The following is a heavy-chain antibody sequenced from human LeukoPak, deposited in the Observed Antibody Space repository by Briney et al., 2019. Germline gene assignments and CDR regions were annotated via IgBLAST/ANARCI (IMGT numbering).Heavy chain of an antibody. CDR3: ARVRIVAAAGYYYFDY. J-gene: IGHJ4*02. CDR2: INPNSGGT. V-gene: IGHV1-2*02. Sequence: ASVKVSCKASGYTFTGYYMHWVRQAPGRGLEWMGWINPNSGGTNYAQKFQGRVTMTRDTSISTAYMELSRLRSDDTAVYYCARVRIVAAAGYYYFDYWGQGTLVTVSS. D-gene: IGHD6-13*01. CDR1: GYTFTGYY.